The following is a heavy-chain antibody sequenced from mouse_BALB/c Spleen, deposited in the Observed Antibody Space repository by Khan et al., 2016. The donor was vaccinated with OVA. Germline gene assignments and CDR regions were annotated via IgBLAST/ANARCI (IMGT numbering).Heavy chain of an antibody. V-gene: IGHV1-18*01. Sequence: EVKLIESGPDLVKPGASVKISCKASGYSFTLYYMTWVKQSHGKSLEWIGRVNPNTGGSDYNQEFKGTAILTVDKSSNTAHMEIHSLTSEVTAVYYGASGYDFCAYWGQETLVTVSA. D-gene: IGHD2-14*01. J-gene: IGHJ3*01. CDR2: VNPNTGGS. CDR1: GYSFTLYY. CDR3: ASGYDFCAY.